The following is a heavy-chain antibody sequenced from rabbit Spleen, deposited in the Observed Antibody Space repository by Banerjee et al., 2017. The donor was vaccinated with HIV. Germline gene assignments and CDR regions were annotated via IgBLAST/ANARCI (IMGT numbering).Heavy chain of an antibody. V-gene: IGHV1S45*01. D-gene: IGHD8-1*01. CDR3: AGRYGGSDYWLTRLDL. Sequence: QEQLVESGGGLVKPEGSLRLSCTASGFPFSDKAVMCWVRQAPGKGLQWIACINAITGKAVYATWAKGRFTFSKTSSTTVTLQMTSLTAADTATYFCAGRYGGSDYWLTRLDLWGQGTLVTVS. CDR1: GFPFSDKAV. J-gene: IGHJ3*01. CDR2: INAITGKA.